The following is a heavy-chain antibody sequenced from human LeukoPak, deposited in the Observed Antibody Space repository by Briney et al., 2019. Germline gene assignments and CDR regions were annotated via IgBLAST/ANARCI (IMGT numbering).Heavy chain of an antibody. CDR2: IIPILGIA. Sequence: ASVKVSCKASGGTFSSYAISWVRQAPGQGLEWMGRIIPILGIANYAQKFQGRVTITADKSTSTAYMELSSLRSEDTAVYYCARGTMDRYYDSSGYDYWGQGTLVTVSP. V-gene: IGHV1-69*04. J-gene: IGHJ4*02. D-gene: IGHD3-22*01. CDR1: GGTFSSYA. CDR3: ARGTMDRYYDSSGYDY.